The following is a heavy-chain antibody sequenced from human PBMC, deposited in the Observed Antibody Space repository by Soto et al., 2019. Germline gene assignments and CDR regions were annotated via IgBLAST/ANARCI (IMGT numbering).Heavy chain of an antibody. D-gene: IGHD3-9*01. CDR1: GYTFTRYS. V-gene: IGHV1-3*01. J-gene: IGHJ3*02. CDR3: ARDRLDYDILTGYYSDNAFDI. Sequence: ASVKVSCKASGYTFTRYSMHWVRQAPGQRLEWMGWINAGNGNTKYSQKFQGRVTITRDTSASTAYMELSSLRSEDTAVYYCARDRLDYDILTGYYSDNAFDIWGQGTMVTVSS. CDR2: INAGNGNT.